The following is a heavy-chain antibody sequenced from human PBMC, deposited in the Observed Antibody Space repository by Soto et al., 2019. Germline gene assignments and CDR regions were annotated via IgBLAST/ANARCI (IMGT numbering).Heavy chain of an antibody. CDR1: GGSISSSSFY. V-gene: IGHV4-39*01. CDR3: ARKSTGYSVEVDY. CDR2: IYYIGST. Sequence: PSETLSLTCTVCGGSISSSSFYWGWIRQPPGKGLESIAAIYYIGSTYYKPSLKSRVTIFVDKAKNQFSLRLTSVTAADTAVYYCARKSTGYSVEVDYLGQGTLVTVSS. J-gene: IGHJ4*02. D-gene: IGHD6-13*01.